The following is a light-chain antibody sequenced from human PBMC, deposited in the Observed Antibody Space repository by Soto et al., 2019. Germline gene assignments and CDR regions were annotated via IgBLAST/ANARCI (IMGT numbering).Light chain of an antibody. CDR1: SSYVGSYNR. CDR2: DVS. Sequence: QSALTQPPSVSGSPGQSVTISCTGTSSYVGSYNRVSWYQQPPGTAPKLMIYDVSNRPSGVPDRFSGSKSGNAASLTISGLRAEDEADYYCSSYTITSTYVFGTGTKVTVL. CDR3: SSYTITSTYV. J-gene: IGLJ1*01. V-gene: IGLV2-18*02.